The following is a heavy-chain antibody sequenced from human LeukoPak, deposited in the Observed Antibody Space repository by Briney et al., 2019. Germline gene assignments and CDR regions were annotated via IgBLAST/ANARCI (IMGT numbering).Heavy chain of an antibody. CDR3: ARRSPDRCSYGYTN. CDR2: INHSGST. V-gene: IGHV4-34*01. CDR1: GGSFSGYY. J-gene: IGHJ4*02. Sequence: SETLSLTCAVYGGSFSGYYWSWIRQPPGKGLEWIGEINHSGSTNYNPSLKSRVTISVDTSKNQFSLKLSSVTAADTAVYYCARRSPDRCSYGYTNWGQGTLVTVSS. D-gene: IGHD5-18*01.